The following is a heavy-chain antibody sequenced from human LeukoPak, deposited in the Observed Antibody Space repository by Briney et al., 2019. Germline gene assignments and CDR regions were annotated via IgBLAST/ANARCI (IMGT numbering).Heavy chain of an antibody. CDR2: INPNSGGA. J-gene: IGHJ2*01. Sequence: ASVKVSCEASGYTFTGYYMHWVRQAPGQGLEWMGWINPNSGGASYAQKFQGRVTMTRDTSISTAYMELSNLRSDDTAVYYCARVSDSTGYFYWYFDLWGRGTLVTVSS. D-gene: IGHD3-22*01. CDR3: ARVSDSTGYFYWYFDL. V-gene: IGHV1-2*02. CDR1: GYTFTGYY.